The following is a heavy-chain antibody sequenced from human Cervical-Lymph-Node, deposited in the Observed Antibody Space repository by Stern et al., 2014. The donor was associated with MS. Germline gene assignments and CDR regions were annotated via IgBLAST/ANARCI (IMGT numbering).Heavy chain of an antibody. Sequence: VQLVESGGGLVQPGRSLRLSCAASGFTFDDSAMPWVRQAPGEGLEWVSGISGNGGKTDYADSVKGRFTISRDNAKNSLYLQMDSLRAEDTALYYCAKDMRGGSSYAMDVWGQGTTVTVSS. CDR1: GFTFDDSA. V-gene: IGHV3-9*01. J-gene: IGHJ6*02. D-gene: IGHD6-6*01. CDR3: AKDMRGGSSYAMDV. CDR2: ISGNGGKT.